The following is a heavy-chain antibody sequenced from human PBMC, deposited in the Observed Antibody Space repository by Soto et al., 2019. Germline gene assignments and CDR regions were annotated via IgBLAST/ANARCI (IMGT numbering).Heavy chain of an antibody. V-gene: IGHV1-46*01. CDR1: GYTFTSYH. Sequence: ASVKVSCNASGYTFTSYHMHWVRQAPGQGLEWMGIINPSGGITTYAQKFQGRVTMTRDTSTSTVYMELSSLRSEDTAMYFCARDRGDGYNLMGVFDYWGHGTLFPVSS. CDR2: INPSGGIT. J-gene: IGHJ4*01. CDR3: ARDRGDGYNLMGVFDY. D-gene: IGHD3-10*01.